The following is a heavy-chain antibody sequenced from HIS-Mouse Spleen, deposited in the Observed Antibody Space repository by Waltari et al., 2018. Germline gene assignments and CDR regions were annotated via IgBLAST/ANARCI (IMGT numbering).Heavy chain of an antibody. CDR2: IGTAGDT. D-gene: IGHD4-4*01. Sequence: EVQLVESGGGLVRPGGALRCSCAAVGLLFRWFELHVVRTATGKVLEWVSAIGTAGDTYYPGSVKGRFTISRENAKNSLYLQMNSLRAGDTAVYYCARGYSNYVPYFDYWGQGTLVTVSS. CDR1: GLLFRWFE. J-gene: IGHJ4*02. CDR3: ARGYSNYVPYFDY. V-gene: IGHV3-13*01.